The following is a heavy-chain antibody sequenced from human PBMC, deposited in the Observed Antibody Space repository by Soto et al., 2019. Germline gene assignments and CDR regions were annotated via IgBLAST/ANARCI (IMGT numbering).Heavy chain of an antibody. CDR2: ISYDGSNK. Sequence: QVQLVESGGGVVQPGRSLRLSCAASGFTFSSYGMHWVRQAPGKGLEWVAVISYDGSNKYYADSVKGRFTISRDNSKNTLYLQMNSLRAEDTAVYYCAKDPGYCSGGSCPDYRGQTTLVTVSS. CDR3: AKDPGYCSGGSCPDY. V-gene: IGHV3-30*18. CDR1: GFTFSSYG. D-gene: IGHD2-15*01. J-gene: IGHJ4*02.